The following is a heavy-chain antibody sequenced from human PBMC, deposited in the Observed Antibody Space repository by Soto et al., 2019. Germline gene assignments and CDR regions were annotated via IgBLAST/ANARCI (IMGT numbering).Heavy chain of an antibody. Sequence: LRLSCAASGFTFSSYGMHWVRQAPGKGLEWVAVIWYDGSNKYYADSVKGRFTISRDNSKNTLYLQMNSLRAEDTAVYYCATGYYCSGGSCYSPFDYWGQGTLVTVSS. J-gene: IGHJ4*02. CDR1: GFTFSSYG. CDR3: ATGYYCSGGSCYSPFDY. D-gene: IGHD2-15*01. V-gene: IGHV3-33*01. CDR2: IWYDGSNK.